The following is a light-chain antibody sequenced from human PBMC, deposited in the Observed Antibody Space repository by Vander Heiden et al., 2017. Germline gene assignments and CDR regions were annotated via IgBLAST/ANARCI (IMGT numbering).Light chain of an antibody. V-gene: IGKV2-28*01. Sequence: PPPPPPPPGEPASISCRSTQCLLHSNGYNYLDWYLQKPGQSPQLLIYLGSNRASGVPDRFSGSGSGTDFTLKISRVEAEDVGVYYCMQALQTPYTFGQGTKLEIK. J-gene: IGKJ2*01. CDR1: QCLLHSNGYNY. CDR3: MQALQTPYT. CDR2: LGS.